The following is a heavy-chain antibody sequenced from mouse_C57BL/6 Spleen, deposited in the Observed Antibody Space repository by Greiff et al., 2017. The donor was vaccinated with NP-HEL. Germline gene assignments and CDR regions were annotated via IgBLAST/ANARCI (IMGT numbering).Heavy chain of an antibody. CDR1: GYSFTDYN. V-gene: IGHV1-39*01. Sequence: VHVKQSGPELVKPGASVKISCKASGYSFTDYNMNWVKQSNGKSLEWIGVINPNYGTTSYNQKFKGKATLTVDQSSSTAYMQLNSLTSEDSAVYYCARSGVYYGNFYYYAMDYWGQGTSVTVSS. CDR2: INPNYGTT. CDR3: ARSGVYYGNFYYYAMDY. D-gene: IGHD2-1*01. J-gene: IGHJ4*01.